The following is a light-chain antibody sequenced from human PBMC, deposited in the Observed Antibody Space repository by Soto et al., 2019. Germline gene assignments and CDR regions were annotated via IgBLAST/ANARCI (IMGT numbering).Light chain of an antibody. J-gene: IGKJ1*01. CDR1: QDISNF. CDR3: QEANRPPRS. Sequence: DIQVTQSPSSLSASVGHRVSITCRAIQDISNFLAWYQQNPREVPKLLMYAASILQSGVPSRFSGSGSGTDFTLAISGLQPEDVATYCCQEANRPPRSCGRGTKVEI. V-gene: IGKV1-27*01. CDR2: AAS.